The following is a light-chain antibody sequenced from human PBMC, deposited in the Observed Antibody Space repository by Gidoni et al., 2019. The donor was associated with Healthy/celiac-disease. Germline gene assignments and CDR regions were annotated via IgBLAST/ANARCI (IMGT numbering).Light chain of an antibody. CDR1: QSVSSY. CDR3: QQRSNWWT. CDR2: HAS. J-gene: IGKJ1*01. Sequence: EIVLTQSPATLSLSPGERATLSCRASQSVSSYLAWYQQKPGQAPRLLIYHASNRATSIPARFSGSGSGTDFTLTISSLEPEDFAVYYCQQRSNWWTFGQGTKVEIK. V-gene: IGKV3-11*01.